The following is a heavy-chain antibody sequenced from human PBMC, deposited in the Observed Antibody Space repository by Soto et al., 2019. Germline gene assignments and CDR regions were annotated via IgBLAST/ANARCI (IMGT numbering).Heavy chain of an antibody. V-gene: IGHV3-11*01. CDR2: ISSSGSTI. D-gene: IGHD6-19*01. CDR1: GFTFSDYY. Sequence: GGSLRLSCAASGFTFSDYYMSWIRQAPGKGLEWVSYISSSGSTIYYADSVKGRFTISRDNAKNSLYLQMNSLRAEDTAVYYCARDVKSSGWDPPCFDYWGQGTLVTVSS. CDR3: ARDVKSSGWDPPCFDY. J-gene: IGHJ4*02.